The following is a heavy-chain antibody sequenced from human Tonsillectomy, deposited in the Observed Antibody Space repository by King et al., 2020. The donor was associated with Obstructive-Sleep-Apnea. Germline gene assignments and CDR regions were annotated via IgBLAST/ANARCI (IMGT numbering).Heavy chain of an antibody. D-gene: IGHD3-22*01. Sequence: VKLVESGGGLVKPGGSLRLSCAASGFTFSEAWMSWVRQAPGKGLEWVGRIKSRGVGGTTDYAAAVKGRFTISRDDSENTVNLQMNSLKPEDTAVYYCTTDPHRYYYHIKDRGWGQGTLVTVSS. CDR3: TTDPHRYYYHIKDRG. CDR2: IKSRGVGGTT. CDR1: GFTFSEAW. V-gene: IGHV3-15*01. J-gene: IGHJ4*02.